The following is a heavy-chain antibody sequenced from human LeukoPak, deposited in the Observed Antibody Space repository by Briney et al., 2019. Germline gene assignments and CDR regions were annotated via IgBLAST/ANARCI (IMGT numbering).Heavy chain of an antibody. CDR1: GFTFDVHG. D-gene: IGHD4-11*01. CDR3: ARVQRWGYSNYFDY. Sequence: GGSLRLSCAASGFTFDVHGMSWVRQAPGKGLEWVSGINWNGASTGYADSVKGRFTISRDNAKNSLYLQMNSLRAEDTALYYCARVQRWGYSNYFDYWGQGTLVTVSS. CDR2: INWNGAST. V-gene: IGHV3-20*04. J-gene: IGHJ4*02.